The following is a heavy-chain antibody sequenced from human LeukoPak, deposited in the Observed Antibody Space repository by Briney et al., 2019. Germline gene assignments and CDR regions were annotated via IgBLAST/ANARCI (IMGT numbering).Heavy chain of an antibody. Sequence: PGGSLRLSCAASGFTFSKYWLHWLRQAPGKGLVWVSRINPDDKSASYADFVKGRFTIARDDARKTLYLQMNSLRAEDTAVYYCLTIVETTFDAFDIWGQGTMVTVSS. J-gene: IGHJ3*02. V-gene: IGHV3-74*01. CDR3: LTIVETTFDAFDI. CDR1: GFTFSKYW. D-gene: IGHD2/OR15-2a*01. CDR2: INPDDKSA.